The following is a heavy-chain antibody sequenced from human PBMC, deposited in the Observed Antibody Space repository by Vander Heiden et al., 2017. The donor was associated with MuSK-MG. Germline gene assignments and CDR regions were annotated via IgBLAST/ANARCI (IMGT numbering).Heavy chain of an antibody. V-gene: IGHV1-69*01. CDR2: IIPIFGTA. Sequence: QVQLVQSGAEVKTAGSLAKASCKASGGTFSSYAISWVRQAPGQALEWMGGIIPIFGTASYPQKFQGRVTITADESTSTAYMELSSLKSEDTAVYYCARAKTGYSSGWYNFFDYWGHGTLVTVSS. D-gene: IGHD6-19*01. J-gene: IGHJ4*01. CDR3: ARAKTGYSSGWYNFFDY. CDR1: GGTFSSYA.